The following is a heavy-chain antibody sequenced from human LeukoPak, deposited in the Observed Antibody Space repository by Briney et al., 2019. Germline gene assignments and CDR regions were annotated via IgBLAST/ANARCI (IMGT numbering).Heavy chain of an antibody. CDR2: INHSGST. V-gene: IGHV4-34*01. Sequence: SETLSLTCAVYGGSFSGYYWSWIRQPPGKGLEWIGEINHSGSTNYNPSLKSRVTISVDTSKNQFSLKLSSVTAADTAVYYCARGFKLAAAGKDGRRYITAVSGFDPWGQGTLLTVSS. CDR3: ARGFKLAAAGKDGRRYITAVSGFDP. CDR1: GGSFSGYY. J-gene: IGHJ5*02. D-gene: IGHD6-13*01.